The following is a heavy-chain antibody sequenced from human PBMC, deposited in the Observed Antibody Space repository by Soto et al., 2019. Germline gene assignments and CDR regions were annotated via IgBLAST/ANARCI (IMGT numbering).Heavy chain of an antibody. D-gene: IGHD1-26*01. V-gene: IGHV3-30*18. CDR2: ISYDGSNK. J-gene: IGHJ6*02. Sequence: GGSLRLSCAASGFTFSSYGMHWVRQAPGKGLEWVAVISYDGSNKYYADSVKGRFTISRDNSKNTLYLQMNSLRAEDTAVYYCAKGGAGATHGYYYYYGMDVWGQGTTGTVS. CDR3: AKGGAGATHGYYYYYGMDV. CDR1: GFTFSSYG.